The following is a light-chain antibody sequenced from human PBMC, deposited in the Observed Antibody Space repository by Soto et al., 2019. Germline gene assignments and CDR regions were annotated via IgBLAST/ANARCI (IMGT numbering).Light chain of an antibody. J-gene: IGLJ1*01. CDR1: TGAVTSGHY. CDR3: LLSYSGARSYV. CDR2: DTS. Sequence: QAVVTQEPSLTVSPGGTVTLTCGSSTGAVTSGHYPYWFQQKPGQAPRTLIYDTSNKHSWTPARFSGSLLGGKAALTLSGAQPEDEAEYYCLLSYSGARSYVFGTGTKVPVL. V-gene: IGLV7-46*01.